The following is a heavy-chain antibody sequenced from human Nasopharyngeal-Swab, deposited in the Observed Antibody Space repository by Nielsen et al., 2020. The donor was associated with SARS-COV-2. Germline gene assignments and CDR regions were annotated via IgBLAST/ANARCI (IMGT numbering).Heavy chain of an antibody. Sequence: WIRQPPGKGLEWVSAISGSGGSTYYADSVKGRFTISRDNSKNTLYLQMNSLRAEDTAVYYCATDSYYYDSSGYYSGNYWGQGTLVTVSS. D-gene: IGHD3-22*01. V-gene: IGHV3-23*01. J-gene: IGHJ4*02. CDR2: ISGSGGST. CDR3: ATDSYYYDSSGYYSGNY.